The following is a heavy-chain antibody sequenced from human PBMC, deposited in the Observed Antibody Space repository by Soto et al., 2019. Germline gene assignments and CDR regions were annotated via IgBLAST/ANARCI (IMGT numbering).Heavy chain of an antibody. D-gene: IGHD3-22*01. Sequence: SETLSLTCTVSGGSISSYYWSWIRQPPGKGLEWIGYIYYSGSTNYNPSLKSRVTISVDTSKNQFSLKLSSVTAADTAVYYCARRGYYDSSGFLDYWGQGTLVTSPQ. CDR3: ARRGYYDSSGFLDY. CDR1: GGSISSYY. J-gene: IGHJ4*02. V-gene: IGHV4-59*08. CDR2: IYYSGST.